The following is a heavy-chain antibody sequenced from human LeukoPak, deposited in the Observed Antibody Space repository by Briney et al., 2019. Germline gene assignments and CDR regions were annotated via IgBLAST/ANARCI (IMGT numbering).Heavy chain of an antibody. J-gene: IGHJ4*02. Sequence: PGGSLRLSCAASGFTFSSYAMSSVRPAPAKGLEWVSHISGSGGSTYYADYVKGRFTIFRDNSKNTMYLQMNSLRAEDTAVYYCAKDRIAARSSHLDYWGQGTLVTVSS. D-gene: IGHD6-6*01. CDR2: ISGSGGST. CDR3: AKDRIAARSSHLDY. CDR1: GFTFSSYA. V-gene: IGHV3-23*01.